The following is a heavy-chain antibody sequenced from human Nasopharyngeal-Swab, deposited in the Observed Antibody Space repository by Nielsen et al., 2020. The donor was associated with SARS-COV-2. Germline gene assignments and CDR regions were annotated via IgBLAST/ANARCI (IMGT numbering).Heavy chain of an antibody. CDR2: INPHSGDT. D-gene: IGHD1-14*01. CDR1: GYTFTDYY. J-gene: IGHJ4*02. CDR3: ARDDGDVPGMTGSGPPGGY. V-gene: IGHV1-2*06. Sequence: ASVQVSSKASGYTFTDYYMHWVRQAPGEGLEYMGRINPHSGDTNFAQKFQGRVTVTRDTSINTAYMELSSLRFDDTAVYYCARDDGDVPGMTGSGPPGGYWGQGTLVTVSS.